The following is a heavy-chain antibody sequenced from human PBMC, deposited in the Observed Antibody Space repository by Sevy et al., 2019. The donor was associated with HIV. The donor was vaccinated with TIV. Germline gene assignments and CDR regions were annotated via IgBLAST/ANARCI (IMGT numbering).Heavy chain of an antibody. CDR3: ARATKYGSSSDDYYGMDV. CDR2: ISAYNGNK. V-gene: IGHV1-18*01. Sequence: ASVKVSCKASGYTFTSYGISWVRQAPGQGLEWMGWISAYNGNKNYAQKLQGRVTMTTDTSTSTAYMELRSLRSDDTAVYYCARATKYGSSSDDYYGMDVWGQGTTVTVSS. CDR1: GYTFTSYG. J-gene: IGHJ6*02. D-gene: IGHD6-6*01.